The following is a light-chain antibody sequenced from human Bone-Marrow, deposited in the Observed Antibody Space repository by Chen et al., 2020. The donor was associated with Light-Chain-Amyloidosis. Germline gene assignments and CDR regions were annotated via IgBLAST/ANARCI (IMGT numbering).Light chain of an antibody. Sequence: IQITHSPSALSASVGDQITITCRASETITNWVAWYQQKPGKAPKLLIYDASTLHSGVPSRFSASGSGTEFTLTITSLQPDDFATYYCQQYNSYLATFGQGIKV. CDR1: ETITNW. J-gene: IGKJ1*01. V-gene: IGKV1-5*01. CDR3: QQYNSYLAT. CDR2: DAS.